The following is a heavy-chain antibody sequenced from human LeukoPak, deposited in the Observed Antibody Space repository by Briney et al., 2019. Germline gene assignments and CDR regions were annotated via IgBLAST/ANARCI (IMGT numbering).Heavy chain of an antibody. V-gene: IGHV1-2*02. Sequence: ASVKVSCKTSGYSFTAFYIHWVRQAPGQGLEWMGWIHPRRGDTNYAQKFQGRVTMTRDTSISTAYLDLNSLRSDDTAVYYCARDGDYGTGSYYRGCIDYWGQGTPVTVSP. CDR1: GYSFTAFY. CDR2: IHPRRGDT. D-gene: IGHD3-10*01. CDR3: ARDGDYGTGSYYRGCIDY. J-gene: IGHJ4*02.